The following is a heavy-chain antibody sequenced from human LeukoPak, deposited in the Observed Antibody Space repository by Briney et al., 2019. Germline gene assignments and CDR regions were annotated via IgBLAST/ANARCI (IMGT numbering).Heavy chain of an antibody. CDR1: GFTFSNYA. CDR2: ISSNGGST. CDR3: VKIYSYGFYV. Sequence: GGSLRLSCSVSGFTFSNYAMYWVRQAPGKGLEYVSAISSNGGSTYYAGSVKGRFTISRDNSKNTLYLQMSSLRAEDTAVYYCVKIYSYGFYVWGQGTLVTVSS. D-gene: IGHD5-18*01. J-gene: IGHJ4*02. V-gene: IGHV3-64D*09.